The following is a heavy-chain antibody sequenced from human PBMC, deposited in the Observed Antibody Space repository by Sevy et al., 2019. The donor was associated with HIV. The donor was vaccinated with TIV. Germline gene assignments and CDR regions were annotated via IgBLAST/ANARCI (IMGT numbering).Heavy chain of an antibody. V-gene: IGHV3-48*02. CDR3: AREKWELHYGGAYYFDY. D-gene: IGHD1-26*01. J-gene: IGHJ4*02. CDR1: GFTFSSYS. CDR2: ISSSSSSI. Sequence: GGSLRLSCAASGFTFSSYSMNWVRQAPGKGLEWVSYISSSSSSIYYADSVKGRFTISRDNAKNSLYLQMNSLRDEDTAAYYCAREKWELHYGGAYYFDYWGQGTLVTVSS.